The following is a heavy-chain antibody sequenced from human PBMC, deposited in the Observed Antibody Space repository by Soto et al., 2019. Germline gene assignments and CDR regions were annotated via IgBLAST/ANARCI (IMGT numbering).Heavy chain of an antibody. CDR2: IYHSGST. CDR3: ARMVCSSSWYRGWFDP. D-gene: IGHD6-13*01. V-gene: IGHV4-30-2*02. Sequence: PSETLSLTCAVSGGSISSGGYSWSWIRQPPGKGLEWIGYIYHSGSTYYSTSLKTRLTISKDTSKNQVVLTMTNMDPVDTATYYCARMVCSSSWYRGWFDPWGQGTLVTVSS. CDR1: GGSISSGGYS. J-gene: IGHJ5*02.